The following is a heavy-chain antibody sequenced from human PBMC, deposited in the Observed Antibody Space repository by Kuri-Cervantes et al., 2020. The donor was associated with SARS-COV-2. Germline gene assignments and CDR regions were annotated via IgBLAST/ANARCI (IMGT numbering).Heavy chain of an antibody. D-gene: IGHD1-14*01. J-gene: IGHJ4*02. CDR3: ATTEGYYFHY. CDR1: GGSISSSSYY. CDR2: IYYSGST. Sequence: SETLSLTCTVSGGSISSSSYYWGWIRQPPGKGLEWIGSIYYSGSTYYNPSLKSRVTISVDTSKNQFSLTLSSVTAADTAMYYCATTEGYYFHYWGQGTLVTVSS. V-gene: IGHV4-39*01.